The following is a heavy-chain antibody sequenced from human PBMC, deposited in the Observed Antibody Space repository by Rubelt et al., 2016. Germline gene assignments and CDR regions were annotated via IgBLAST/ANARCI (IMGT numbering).Heavy chain of an antibody. D-gene: IGHD2-21*02. CDR3: AKAKYQTLLSRPFDS. V-gene: IGHV3-66*02. CDR2: IYSGGIT. CDR1: GFSVSSYY. Sequence: GFSVSSYYINWVRQAPGKGLEWVSGIYSGGITYYADSVKGRFTMSRDNSKNTLYLEMNRLTPEDTAIYYCAKAKYQTLLSRPFDSWGQGTLVTVSS. J-gene: IGHJ4*02.